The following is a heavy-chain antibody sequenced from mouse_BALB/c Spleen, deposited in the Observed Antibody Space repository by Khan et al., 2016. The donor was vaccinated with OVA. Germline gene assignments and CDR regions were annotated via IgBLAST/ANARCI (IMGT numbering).Heavy chain of an antibody. D-gene: IGHD1-1*01. V-gene: IGHV1-18*01. CDR3: VRTGYGSLGY. CDR1: GYTFTDYS. J-gene: IGHJ2*01. CDR2: INPNNGGT. Sequence: VQLQQSGPELVKPGASVKIPCKASGYTFTDYSMDWVKQSHGKSLEWIGDINPNNGGTIYNQKFKGKATLTVDKSSSTAYMELRSLTSEDTAVYYCVRTGYGSLGYWGQGTTLTVSS.